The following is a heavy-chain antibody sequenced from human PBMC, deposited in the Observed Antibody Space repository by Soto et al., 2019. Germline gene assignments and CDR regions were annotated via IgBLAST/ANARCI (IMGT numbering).Heavy chain of an antibody. D-gene: IGHD3-22*01. Sequence: ASVKVSCKASGYSFATYGFSWVRQAPGQGLECVGWISAHNGDTHYSQKFQGRVTLTTDTSTNTGYMELRSLTSDDTAVYFRATEPIYYNDGSGYYPLGHWGQGTLVTVSS. J-gene: IGHJ4*02. V-gene: IGHV1-18*04. CDR2: ISAHNGDT. CDR3: ATEPIYYNDGSGYYPLGH. CDR1: GYSFATYG.